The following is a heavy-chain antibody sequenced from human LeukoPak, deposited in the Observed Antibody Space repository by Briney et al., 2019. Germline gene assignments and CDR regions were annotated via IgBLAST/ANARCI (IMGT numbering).Heavy chain of an antibody. J-gene: IGHJ4*02. CDR3: ARLFAGDGDYVRYFDY. CDR1: GYSFTSYW. V-gene: IGHV5-51*01. D-gene: IGHD2-21*02. Sequence: GESLKISCKGSGYSFTSYWIGWVRQMPGKGLEWMGIIYPGDSDTRYSPSFQGQVTISADKSISTAYLQWSSLKASDTAMYYCARLFAGDGDYVRYFDYWGQGTLVTVSS. CDR2: IYPGDSDT.